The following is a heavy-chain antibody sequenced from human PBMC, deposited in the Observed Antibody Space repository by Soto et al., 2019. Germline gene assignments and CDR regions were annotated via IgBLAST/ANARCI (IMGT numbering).Heavy chain of an antibody. D-gene: IGHD2-15*01. V-gene: IGHV3-23*01. CDR2: ISGSGGST. CDR3: AKKESRVVAAAYGMDV. Sequence: GGSLRLSCAASGFTFSSYAMSWVRQAPGKGLEWVSAISGSGGSTYYADSVKGRFTISRDNSKNTLYLQMNSLRAEDTAVYYCAKKESRVVAAAYGMDVWGQGTTVTAP. CDR1: GFTFSSYA. J-gene: IGHJ6*02.